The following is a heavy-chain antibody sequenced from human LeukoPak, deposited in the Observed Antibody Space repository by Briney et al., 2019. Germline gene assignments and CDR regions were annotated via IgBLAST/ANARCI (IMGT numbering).Heavy chain of an antibody. CDR3: ARDGEAGTLEIDY. D-gene: IGHD1/OR15-1a*01. CDR2: IYYSGRT. V-gene: IGHV4-61*01. Sequence: SETLSLTCTVSGDSVSSGSYYWSWIRQPPGKGLEWIGYIYYSGRTNYNPSLESRVTISVDTSKNQFSLNLSSVTTADTAVYYCARDGEAGTLEIDYWGQGTLVTVSS. J-gene: IGHJ4*02. CDR1: GDSVSSGSYY.